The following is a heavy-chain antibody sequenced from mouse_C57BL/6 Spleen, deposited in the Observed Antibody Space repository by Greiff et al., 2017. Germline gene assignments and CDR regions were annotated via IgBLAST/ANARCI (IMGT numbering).Heavy chain of an antibody. Sequence: VQLQQPGPELVKPGASVKLPCKASGYTFTDYNMDWVKQSPGKSLEWIGDINPNNGGTNYNQKFKSKATLTVDKSSSTAYMELSSLTSEDSAVYYCYRCASFYLDYWGQGTTLTVSS. J-gene: IGHJ2*01. D-gene: IGHD6-1*01. CDR3: YRCASFYLDY. V-gene: IGHV1-18*01. CDR1: GYTFTDYN. CDR2: INPNNGGT.